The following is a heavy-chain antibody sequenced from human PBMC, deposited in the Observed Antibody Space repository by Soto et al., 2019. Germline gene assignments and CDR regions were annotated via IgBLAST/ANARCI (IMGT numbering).Heavy chain of an antibody. CDR1: GFTFSSYG. J-gene: IGHJ5*02. D-gene: IGHD5-12*01. V-gene: IGHV3-30*18. CDR2: ISYDGSNK. Sequence: LRLSCAASGFTFSSYGMHWVRQAPGKGLEWVAVISYDGSNKYYADSVKGRFTISRDNSKNTLYLQMNSLRAEDTAVYYCAKANSGYDFDLGPDPWGQGTLVTVSS. CDR3: AKANSGYDFDLGPDP.